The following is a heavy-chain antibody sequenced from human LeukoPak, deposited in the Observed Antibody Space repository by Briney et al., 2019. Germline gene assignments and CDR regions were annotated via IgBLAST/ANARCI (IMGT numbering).Heavy chain of an antibody. CDR2: INPNSGGT. Sequence: ASVKVSCKASGYTFTGYYMHWVRQAPGQGLEWMGRINPNSGGTNYAQKFQGRVTMTGDTSISTAYMELSRLRSDDTAVYYCARDVVVPAATNYYYYYGMDVWGQGTTVTVSS. D-gene: IGHD2-2*01. CDR1: GYTFTGYY. CDR3: ARDVVVPAATNYYYYYGMDV. J-gene: IGHJ6*02. V-gene: IGHV1-2*06.